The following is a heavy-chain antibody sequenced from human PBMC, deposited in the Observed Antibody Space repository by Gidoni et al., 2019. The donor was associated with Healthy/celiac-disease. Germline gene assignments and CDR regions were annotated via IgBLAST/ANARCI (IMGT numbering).Heavy chain of an antibody. D-gene: IGHD3-16*01. Sequence: EVQLVESGGGLVQPGWSLRLSCAASGFTFSSYWMHWVRQAPGKGLVWVSRINSDGSSTSYADSVKGRFTISRDNAKNTLYLQMNRLRAEDTAVYYCARGGLTTGGWFDPWGQGTLVTVSS. J-gene: IGHJ5*02. V-gene: IGHV3-74*01. CDR2: INSDGSST. CDR1: GFTFSSYW. CDR3: ARGGLTTGGWFDP.